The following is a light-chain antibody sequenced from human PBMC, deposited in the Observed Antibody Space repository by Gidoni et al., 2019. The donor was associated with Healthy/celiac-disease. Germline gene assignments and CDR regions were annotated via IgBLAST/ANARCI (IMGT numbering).Light chain of an antibody. CDR3: QQSYSTPIT. J-gene: IGKJ5*01. V-gene: IGKV1-39*01. CDR1: QSISSY. CDR2: AAS. Sequence: GDRVTITCRASQSISSYLNWYQQKPGKAPKLLIYAASSLQSGVPSRFSGSGSGTDFTLTISSQQPEDFATYYCQQSYSTPITFGQGTRLEIK.